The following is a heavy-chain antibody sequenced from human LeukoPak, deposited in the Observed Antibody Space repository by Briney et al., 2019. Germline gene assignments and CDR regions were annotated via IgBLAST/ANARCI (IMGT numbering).Heavy chain of an antibody. Sequence: PGGSLRLSCAASGFTFSSYSMNWVRQAPGKGLEWVSYIGSSSSTIYYGDSVKGRFTISRDNAKNSLYLQMNSLRAEDTAIYYCATYRQVLLPFESWGQGTLVTVSS. CDR2: IGSSSSTI. CDR1: GFTFSSYS. V-gene: IGHV3-48*01. D-gene: IGHD2-8*02. J-gene: IGHJ4*02. CDR3: ATYRQVLLPFES.